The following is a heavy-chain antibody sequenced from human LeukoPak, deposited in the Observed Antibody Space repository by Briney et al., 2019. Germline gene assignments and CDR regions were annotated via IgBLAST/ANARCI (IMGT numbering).Heavy chain of an antibody. CDR1: GYTFTSYG. J-gene: IGHJ4*02. CDR2: ISAYNGNT. Sequence: ASVKVSCKASGYTFTSYGISWVRQAPGQGLEWMGWISAYNGNTNYAQKLQGRVTMTTDTSTSTAYMELRSLRSDDTAVYYCARDHFRDIVVVPAANGVDYWGQGTLVTVSS. D-gene: IGHD2-2*01. CDR3: ARDHFRDIVVVPAANGVDY. V-gene: IGHV1-18*01.